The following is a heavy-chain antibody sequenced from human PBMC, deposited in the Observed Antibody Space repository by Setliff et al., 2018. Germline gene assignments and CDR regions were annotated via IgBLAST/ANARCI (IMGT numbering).Heavy chain of an antibody. J-gene: IGHJ4*02. V-gene: IGHV3-49*02. CDR2: VRKRANSYTT. D-gene: IGHD3-22*01. Sequence: GGSLRLSCTASGFSFRSYWMSWVRQAPGKGLEWVGRVRKRANSYTTEYAASVKGRFTISRDDSRSIAYLRMNSLKIEDTAVYYCTRDFWPESSGFAFGQWGQGTLVTVSS. CDR3: TRDFWPESSGFAFGQ. CDR1: GFSFRSYW.